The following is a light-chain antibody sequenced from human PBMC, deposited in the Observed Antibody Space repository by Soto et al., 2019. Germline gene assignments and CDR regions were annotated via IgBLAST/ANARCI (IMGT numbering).Light chain of an antibody. CDR1: SSDVGSYNL. CDR3: CSYAGSSTPYV. V-gene: IGLV2-23*02. Sequence: QSALTQPASVSGSPGQSITISCTGTSSDVGSYNLVSWYQQHPGKAPKLMIYEVSKRPSGVSNRFSGSKSGNTASLTISGLQAEDEAEYYCCSYAGSSTPYVFGTGTQLTVL. J-gene: IGLJ1*01. CDR2: EVS.